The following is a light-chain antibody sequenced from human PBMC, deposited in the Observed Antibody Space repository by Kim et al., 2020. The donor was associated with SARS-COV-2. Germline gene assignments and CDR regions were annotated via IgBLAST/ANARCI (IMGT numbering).Light chain of an antibody. Sequence: VSPGQTASLTCSGDKLGDKYACWYQQKPGQSPVPVIYQDSKRPSGIPERFSGSNSGNTATLTISGTQAMDEADYYCQAWDSSTYVFGTGTKVTVL. CDR3: QAWDSSTYV. CDR1: KLGDKY. J-gene: IGLJ1*01. CDR2: QDS. V-gene: IGLV3-1*01.